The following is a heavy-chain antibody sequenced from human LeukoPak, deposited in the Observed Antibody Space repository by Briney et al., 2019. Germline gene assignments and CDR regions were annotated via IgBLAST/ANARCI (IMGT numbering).Heavy chain of an antibody. CDR2: IRSKADGGTT. J-gene: IGHJ4*02. Sequence: GGSLRLSCTASGFTFRDYNINWFRQAPGRELKWVGFIRSKADGGTTEYAASVKGRFTISRDDSKNVAYLQINNLRAEDTALYYCARDDRPSGHDFDYWGQGTLVTVSS. V-gene: IGHV3-49*03. CDR3: ARDDRPSGHDFDY. CDR1: GFTFRDYN. D-gene: IGHD6-6*01.